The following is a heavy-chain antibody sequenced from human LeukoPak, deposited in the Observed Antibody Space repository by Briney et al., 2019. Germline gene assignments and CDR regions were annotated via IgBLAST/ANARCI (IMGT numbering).Heavy chain of an antibody. Sequence: ASVKVSCKASGYTFTSYDINWVRQATGQGLEWMGWMNPNSGNTGYAQKFQGRVTMTRNTSISTAYMELSSLRSEDTAVYYCARVPGVLRYFDWLSDPPYYFDYWGQGTLVTVSS. CDR3: ARVPGVLRYFDWLSDPPYYFDY. D-gene: IGHD3-9*01. CDR1: GYTFTSYD. V-gene: IGHV1-8*01. J-gene: IGHJ4*02. CDR2: MNPNSGNT.